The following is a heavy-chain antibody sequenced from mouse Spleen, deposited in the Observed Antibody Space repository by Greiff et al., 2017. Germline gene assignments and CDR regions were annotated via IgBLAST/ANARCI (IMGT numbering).Heavy chain of an antibody. D-gene: IGHD1-1*01. CDR3: ARPLYYYDGSYDAMDY. V-gene: IGHV5-6-2*01. CDR1: GFTFSSYA. CDR2: INSNGGST. J-gene: IGHJ4*01. Sequence: EVKLVESGGGLVKPGGSLKLSCAASGFTFSSYAMSWVRQTPEKRLEWVAAINSNGGSTYYPDTVKDRFTISRDNAKNTLYLQMSSLRSEDTALYYCARPLYYYDGSYDAMDYWGQGTSVTVSS.